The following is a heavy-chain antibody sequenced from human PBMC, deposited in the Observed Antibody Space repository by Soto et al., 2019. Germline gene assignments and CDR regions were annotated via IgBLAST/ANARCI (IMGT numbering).Heavy chain of an antibody. D-gene: IGHD2-2*01. CDR2: IYPGDSDT. Sequence: PGESLKISCKGPGYSFTSYLIGWVRQMPGKGLGWMGIIYPGDSDTRYSPSFQGPVTISADKSISTAYPQCSSLKVSDTAMYYCATLPAAPGGHYLYYGMDVWGQVTTVTV. CDR1: GYSFTSYL. V-gene: IGHV5-51*01. J-gene: IGHJ6*02. CDR3: ATLPAAPGGHYLYYGMDV.